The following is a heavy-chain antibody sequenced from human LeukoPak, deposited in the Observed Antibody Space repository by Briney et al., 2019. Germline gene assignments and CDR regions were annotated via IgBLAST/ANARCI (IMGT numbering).Heavy chain of an antibody. Sequence: SETLSLTCSVSGGSSSSSYWSWIRQPAGKGLEWIGRIYPTGSTNYNPSLKSRVSMSLDTSNNRFSLSLRSVTAADTAVYYCAREFLRRYFDLWGRGTLVTVSS. CDR2: IYPTGST. D-gene: IGHD4-17*01. J-gene: IGHJ2*01. CDR1: GGSSSSSY. CDR3: AREFLRRYFDL. V-gene: IGHV4-4*07.